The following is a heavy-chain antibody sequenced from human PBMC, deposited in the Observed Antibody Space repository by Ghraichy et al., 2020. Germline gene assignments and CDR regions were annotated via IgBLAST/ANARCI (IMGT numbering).Heavy chain of an antibody. CDR1: GFTFSSYS. CDR3: ASNSGSYYSEFDY. Sequence: GESLNISCAPSGFTFSSYSMNWVRQAPGKGLEWVSYISSSSSTIYYADSVKGRFTISRDNAKNSLYLQMNSLRDEDTAVYYCASNSGSYYSEFDYWGQGTLVTVSS. CDR2: ISSSSSTI. J-gene: IGHJ4*02. D-gene: IGHD1-26*01. V-gene: IGHV3-48*02.